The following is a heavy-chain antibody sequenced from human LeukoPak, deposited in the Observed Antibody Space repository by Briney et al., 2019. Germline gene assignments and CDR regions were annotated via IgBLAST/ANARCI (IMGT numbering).Heavy chain of an antibody. J-gene: IGHJ4*02. CDR3: ARGRETYYDILTGYYDY. CDR2: MNPNSGNT. CDR1: GYTFTSCD. Sequence: ASVKVSCKASGYTFTSCDINWVRQATGQGLEWMGWMNPNSGNTGYAQKFQGRVTMTRNTSISTAYMELSSLRSEDTAVYYCARGRETYYDILTGYYDYWGQGTLVTVSS. V-gene: IGHV1-8*01. D-gene: IGHD3-9*01.